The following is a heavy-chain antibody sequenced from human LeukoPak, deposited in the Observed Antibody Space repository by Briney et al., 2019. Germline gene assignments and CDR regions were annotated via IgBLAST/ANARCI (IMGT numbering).Heavy chain of an antibody. V-gene: IGHV3-53*01. Sequence: PGGSLRLSCAASGFTVSSNYMSWVRQAPGKGLEWVSVIYSGGSTYYADSVKGRFTISRDNSKNTLYLQMNSLRAEDTAVYYCATDESYDSSGYAYYFDYWGQGTLVTVSS. J-gene: IGHJ4*02. CDR2: IYSGGST. D-gene: IGHD3-22*01. CDR1: GFTVSSNY. CDR3: ATDESYDSSGYAYYFDY.